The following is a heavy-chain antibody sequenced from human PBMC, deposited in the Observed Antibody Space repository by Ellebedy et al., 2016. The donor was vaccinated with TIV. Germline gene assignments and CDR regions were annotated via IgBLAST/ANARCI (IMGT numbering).Heavy chain of an antibody. CDR3: AKGLHTFDV. Sequence: ASVKVSCXASGYIFNSYPIHWVRQAPGQRPECMGWIDVDNGDTKYSQKFQGRVTLTRDTSATTSYMELRNLTSEDTAVYYCAKGLHTFDVWGLGTLVTVSS. CDR1: GYIFNSYP. V-gene: IGHV1-3*01. D-gene: IGHD2-15*01. J-gene: IGHJ3*01. CDR2: IDVDNGDT.